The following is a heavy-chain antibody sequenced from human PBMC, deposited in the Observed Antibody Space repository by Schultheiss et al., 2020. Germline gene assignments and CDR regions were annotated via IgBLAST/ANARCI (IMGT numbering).Heavy chain of an antibody. V-gene: IGHV3-30*18. CDR1: GFTFSSYG. CDR3: AKEITVATYDY. D-gene: IGHD4-17*01. J-gene: IGHJ4*02. Sequence: GGSLRLSCAASGFTFSSYGMHWVRQAPGKGLEWVAVISYDGSNKYYADSVKGRFTISRDNSKNTLYLQMNSLRAEDTAVYYCAKEITVATYDYWGQGTLVTVAS. CDR2: ISYDGSNK.